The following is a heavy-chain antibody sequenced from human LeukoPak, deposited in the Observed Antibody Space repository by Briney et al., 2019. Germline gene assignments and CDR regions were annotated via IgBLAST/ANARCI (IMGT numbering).Heavy chain of an antibody. D-gene: IGHD1-20*01. CDR3: ASGITGT. J-gene: IGHJ5*02. V-gene: IGHV3-30*02. CDR1: GFTFSDYY. Sequence: GGSLRLSCAASGFTFSDYYMSRIRQAPGKGLEWVAFIRYDGNAKYYADSVKGRFTISRVNSKNTLYLQMNSLRVEDTALYYCASGITGTWGQGTLVIVSS. CDR2: IRYDGNAK.